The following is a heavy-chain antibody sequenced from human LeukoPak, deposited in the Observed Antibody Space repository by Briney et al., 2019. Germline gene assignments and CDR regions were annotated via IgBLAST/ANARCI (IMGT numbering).Heavy chain of an antibody. V-gene: IGHV4-59*01. CDR3: AGYQRTGLSATGLDY. J-gene: IGHJ4*02. D-gene: IGHD4-17*01. CDR2: VFYSGST. Sequence: PSETVSLTCTVSGGSINYDYWSWIRQPPGKGLEWIGYVFYSGSTNYSPSLRGRVTMSVDTSKNQFSLRLSSLTASDTAVYYCAGYQRTGLSATGLDYWGQGILVTVSS. CDR1: GGSINYDY.